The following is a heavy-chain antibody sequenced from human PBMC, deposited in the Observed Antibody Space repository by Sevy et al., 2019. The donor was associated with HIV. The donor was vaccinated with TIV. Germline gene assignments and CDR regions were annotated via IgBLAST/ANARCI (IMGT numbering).Heavy chain of an antibody. V-gene: IGHV3-49*04. CDR2: LKSKAHGGTL. J-gene: IGHJ4*02. D-gene: IGHD1-26*01. CDR3: TRWEGAQSIFDS. Sequence: GGSLRLSCTASGFTFGDYCMSWVRQAPGKGLEWVAFLKSKAHGGTLDYAASVKAKFTISRENSKNIAQMQMNDLRTEDTAIYYCTRWEGAQSIFDSGGQEALFTVSS. CDR1: GFTFGDYC.